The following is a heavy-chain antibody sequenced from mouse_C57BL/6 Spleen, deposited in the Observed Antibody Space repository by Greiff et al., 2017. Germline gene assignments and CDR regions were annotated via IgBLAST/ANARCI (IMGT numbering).Heavy chain of an antibody. D-gene: IGHD1-1*01. V-gene: IGHV2-5*01. CDR2: IGRGGST. CDR1: GFSLTSYG. Sequence: QVQLQQSGPGLVQPSQSLSITCTVSGFSLTSYGVHWVRQSPGKGLEWLGVIGRGGSTNYNAAVMSRLRITKDNSKSQVFFKMHILQADDTAIYYCAIIRDYDAMDYWGQVTSVTVSS. J-gene: IGHJ4*01. CDR3: AIIRDYDAMDY.